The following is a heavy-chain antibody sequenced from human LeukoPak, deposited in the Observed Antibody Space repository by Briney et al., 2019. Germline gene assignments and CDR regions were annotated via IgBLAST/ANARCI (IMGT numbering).Heavy chain of an antibody. V-gene: IGHV3-48*03. CDR1: GFTFSSYE. D-gene: IGHD4-17*01. Sequence: GGSLRLSCAASGFTFSSYEMHWVRQAPGKGLEWVSYISSSDSTIYYADSMKGRFTISRDNAKNSLYLQMNSLRAEDTAVYYCARTDNGDIDFWGPGTLVTVSS. CDR2: ISSSDSTI. CDR3: ARTDNGDIDF. J-gene: IGHJ4*02.